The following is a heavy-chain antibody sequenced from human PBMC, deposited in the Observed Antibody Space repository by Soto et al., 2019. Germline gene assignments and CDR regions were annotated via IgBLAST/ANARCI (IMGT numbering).Heavy chain of an antibody. CDR2: ISTYNGNT. D-gene: IGHD2-15*01. CDR1: GYTFTTYG. V-gene: IGHV1-18*04. CDR3: PSDGYSRPDY. J-gene: IGHJ4*02. Sequence: ASVKVSCKASGYTFTTYGISWVRQAPGQGLEWMGWISTYNGNTNYAQNLQGRVAMTTDTSTSTAYMELRSLTSDDTAVYYCPSDGYSRPDYSRQGTLVTVSS.